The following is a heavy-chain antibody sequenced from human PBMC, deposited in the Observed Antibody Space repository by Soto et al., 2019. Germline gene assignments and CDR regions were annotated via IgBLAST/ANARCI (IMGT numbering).Heavy chain of an antibody. V-gene: IGHV4-38-2*01. CDR1: GYSIGSGYY. CDR2: IYHAGSV. J-gene: IGHJ6*02. Sequence: SETLSLTCAVSGYSIGSGYYWAWIRQSPGKGLEWIGSIYHAGSVYYNPSLNGRVALSMDTSKNHFSLKLTSVTAADTAVYYCARAFDYYGMDVWGQGTTVTVSS. CDR3: ARAFDYYGMDV.